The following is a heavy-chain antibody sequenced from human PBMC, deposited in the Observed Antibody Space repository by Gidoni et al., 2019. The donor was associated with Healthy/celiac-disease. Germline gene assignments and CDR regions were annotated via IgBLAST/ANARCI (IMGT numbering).Heavy chain of an antibody. V-gene: IGHV1-69*01. Sequence: QVQLLQSGAEVKMRGSSVKVSCKASGVTSSSYAISWVRQAPGQGLEWMGGITPIFGTANYAQKFQGRVTMTADESTSTAYMELSRLRSEDTAVYYCARGNYNGSGSYYMDYWGQGTLVTVSS. J-gene: IGHJ4*02. D-gene: IGHD3-10*01. CDR1: GVTSSSYA. CDR3: ARGNYNGSGSYYMDY. CDR2: ITPIFGTA.